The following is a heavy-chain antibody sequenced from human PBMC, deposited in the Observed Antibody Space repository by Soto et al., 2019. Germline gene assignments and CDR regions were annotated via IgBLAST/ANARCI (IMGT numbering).Heavy chain of an antibody. V-gene: IGHV4-30-2*01. CDR3: AGVMGYCSGGSCSDTYYFDY. D-gene: IGHD2-15*01. J-gene: IGHJ4*02. Sequence: PSETLSLTCAVSGGSISSGGYSWSWIRQPPGKGLEWIGYIYHSGSTYYNPSLKSRVTISVDRSKNQFSLKLSSVTAADTAVYYCAGVMGYCSGGSCSDTYYFDYWGQGTLVTVSS. CDR2: IYHSGST. CDR1: GGSISSGGYS.